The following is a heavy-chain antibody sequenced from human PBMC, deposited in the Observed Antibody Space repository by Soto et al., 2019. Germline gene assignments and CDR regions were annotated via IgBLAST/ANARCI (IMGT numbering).Heavy chain of an antibody. D-gene: IGHD3-9*01. CDR1: GGTFTNYT. Sequence: QVQLVQSGAEVKKPGSSVTVSCKASGGTFTNYTISWVRQAPGQGLEWMGGVIPMFGTTNHAQKVQGRVTINANKSTTTAHMALRSLRSEHTAVYYSAIGIGLRYFDWPFEYWGQGTLVTVSS. J-gene: IGHJ4*02. V-gene: IGHV1-69*06. CDR2: VIPMFGTT. CDR3: AIGIGLRYFDWPFEY.